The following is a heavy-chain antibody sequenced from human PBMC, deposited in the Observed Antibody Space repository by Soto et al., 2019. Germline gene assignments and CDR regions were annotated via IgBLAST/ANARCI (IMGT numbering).Heavy chain of an antibody. D-gene: IGHD5-12*01. V-gene: IGHV3-74*01. Sequence: EVQLVESGGGLVQPGGSLRLSCAASGFTLSSYWMHWVRQAPGKGVVWISRINIDGSSTSYADSVKGRFTISRDNAKNTLYLQVNSLRAEDTAVYYCARSRDGYNFVGDCWGQGTLVTVSS. CDR2: INIDGSST. CDR1: GFTLSSYW. J-gene: IGHJ4*02. CDR3: ARSRDGYNFVGDC.